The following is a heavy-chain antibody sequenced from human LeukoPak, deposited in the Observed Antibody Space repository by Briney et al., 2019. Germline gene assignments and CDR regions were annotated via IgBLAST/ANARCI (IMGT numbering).Heavy chain of an antibody. CDR2: IRSDGSKK. CDR1: GFTFSSYD. V-gene: IGHV3-30*02. CDR3: ARAGFTFSDYFGSFFDY. Sequence: GGSLRLSCAASGFTFSSYDMHWVRQAPGKGLEWVAFIRSDGSKKYYADSVKGRFTISRDNAKNSLYLQMNSLRAEDTAVYYCARAGFTFSDYFGSFFDYWGQGTLVTVSS. D-gene: IGHD3-10*01. J-gene: IGHJ4*02.